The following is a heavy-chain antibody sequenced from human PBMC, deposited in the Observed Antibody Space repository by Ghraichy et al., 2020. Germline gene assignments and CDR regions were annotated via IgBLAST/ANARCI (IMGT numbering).Heavy chain of an antibody. CDR3: AGYQLLLYYFDY. CDR1: GGSISSGGYS. D-gene: IGHD2-2*01. CDR2: IYHSGST. Sequence: SETLSLTCAVSGGSISSGGYSWSWIRQPPGKGLEWIGYIYHSGSTYYNPSLKSRVTISVDRSKNQFSLKLSSVTAADTAVYYCAGYQLLLYYFDYWGQGTLVTVSS. J-gene: IGHJ4*02. V-gene: IGHV4-30-2*01.